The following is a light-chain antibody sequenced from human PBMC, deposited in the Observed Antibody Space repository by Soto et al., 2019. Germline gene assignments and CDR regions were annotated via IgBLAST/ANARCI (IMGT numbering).Light chain of an antibody. J-gene: IGKJ2*01. CDR2: AAS. CDR3: QKSASIPYT. V-gene: IGKV1-39*01. Sequence: DIQMTQSPSSLSASVGDRVTITCRASQTISTYLNWYHQNPGKAPKLLIYAASNLQNGVPSRFSGSGSGTDFTLSSSSLQPEVFARDYCQKSASIPYTFGQGTKLEIK. CDR1: QTISTY.